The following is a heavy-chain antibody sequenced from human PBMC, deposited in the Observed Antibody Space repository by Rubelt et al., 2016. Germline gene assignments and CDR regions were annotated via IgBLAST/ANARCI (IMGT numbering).Heavy chain of an antibody. J-gene: IGHJ4*02. Sequence: QVQLQQWGAGLLKPSETLSLTCAVYGGSFSGYYWSWIRQPPGKGLEWIGEINHSGSINYNPSLKSRVTISVDTSKNQVSLKLSSVTSADTAVYYCARRFEYSSSWYGDYYFDSWGQGTLVTVSS. CDR2: INHSGSI. CDR3: ARRFEYSSSWYGDYYFDS. CDR1: GGSFSGYY. V-gene: IGHV4-34*01. D-gene: IGHD6-13*01.